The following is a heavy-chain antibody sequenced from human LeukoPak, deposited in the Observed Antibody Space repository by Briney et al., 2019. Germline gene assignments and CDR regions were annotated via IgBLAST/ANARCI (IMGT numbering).Heavy chain of an antibody. J-gene: IGHJ4*02. V-gene: IGHV3-7*01. D-gene: IGHD5-24*01. CDR2: IKQDGSES. Sequence: GGSLRLSCAASGFTLSIYWMSWVRQAPGKGLEWVANIKQDGSESHYVDSVKGRFTISRDNAKNSVSLQMNSLRAEDTAVYYCVRNRGWLQFDNWGQGTLVTVSS. CDR3: VRNRGWLQFDN. CDR1: GFTLSIYW.